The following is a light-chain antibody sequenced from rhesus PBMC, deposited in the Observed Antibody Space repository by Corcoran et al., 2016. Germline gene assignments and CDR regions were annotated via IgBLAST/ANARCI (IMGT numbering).Light chain of an antibody. CDR1: QGISSW. J-gene: IGKJ1*01. V-gene: IGKV1-21*01. Sequence: DIQMTQSPSSLSPSVGDSVTITCRASQGISSWLVWYQQKTGKAPKLLIYKASSLQSGVPSRFSGSVSVTDFTLTISSLQPEDFATYYCQQYNSAPPTFGQGTKLEIK. CDR3: QQYNSAPPT. CDR2: KAS.